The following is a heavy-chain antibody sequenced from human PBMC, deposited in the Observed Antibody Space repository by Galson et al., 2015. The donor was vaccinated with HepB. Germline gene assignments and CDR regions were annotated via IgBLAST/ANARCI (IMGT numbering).Heavy chain of an antibody. Sequence: SLRLSCAASGFTFSSYAMSWVRQAPGKGLEWVSAISGSGGTTYYVDSVKGRFTISRDNSKNTLYLQMNSLRAEDTAVYYCAKGDYVWGSPDAFDIWGQGQWSPSLQ. J-gene: IGHJ3*02. CDR3: AKGDYVWGSPDAFDI. CDR1: GFTFSSYA. D-gene: IGHD3-16*01. CDR2: ISGSGGTT. V-gene: IGHV3-23*01.